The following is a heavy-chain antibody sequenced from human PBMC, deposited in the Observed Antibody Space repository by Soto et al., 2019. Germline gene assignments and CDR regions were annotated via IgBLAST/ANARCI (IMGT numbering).Heavy chain of an antibody. CDR3: ARDDYNPYYYYMDV. D-gene: IGHD4-4*01. CDR2: INPSGGST. CDR1: GYTFTSYY. J-gene: IGHJ6*03. V-gene: IGHV1-46*03. Sequence: QVQLVQSGAEVKKPGASVKVSCKASGYTFTSYYMHWVRQAPGQGLEWMGIINPSGGSTSYAQRLRRRVSKTRDTSTSTVYKELSSLRSEYTAVYYCARDDYNPYYYYMDVWGKGTTVTVSS.